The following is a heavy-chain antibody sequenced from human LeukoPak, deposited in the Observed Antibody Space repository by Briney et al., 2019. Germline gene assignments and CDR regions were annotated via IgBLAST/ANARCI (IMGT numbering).Heavy chain of an antibody. Sequence: GGSLRLSCAASGFTFSSYSMNWVRQAPGKGLEWVSSISSSSSYIYYADSVKGRFTISRDNAKNSLYLQMNSLRSEDTAVYYCARVGDSYDILTGPLGYWGQGTLVTVSS. V-gene: IGHV3-21*04. CDR3: ARVGDSYDILTGPLGY. D-gene: IGHD3-9*01. CDR2: ISSSSSYI. J-gene: IGHJ4*02. CDR1: GFTFSSYS.